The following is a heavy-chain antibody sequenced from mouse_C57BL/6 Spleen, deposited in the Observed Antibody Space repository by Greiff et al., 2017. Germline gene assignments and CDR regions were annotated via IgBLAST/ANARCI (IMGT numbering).Heavy chain of an antibody. D-gene: IGHD2-3*01. CDR2: IDPNSGGT. CDR1: GYTFTSYW. Sequence: VQLQQSGAELVRPGASVKLSCKASGYTFTSYWMHWVKQRPGRGLEWIGRIDPNSGGTKYNEKFKSKATLTVDKPSSTAYMQLSSLTSEDSAVYYCARSLLYDFYYAMDYWGQGTSVTVSS. CDR3: ARSLLYDFYYAMDY. V-gene: IGHV1-72*01. J-gene: IGHJ4*01.